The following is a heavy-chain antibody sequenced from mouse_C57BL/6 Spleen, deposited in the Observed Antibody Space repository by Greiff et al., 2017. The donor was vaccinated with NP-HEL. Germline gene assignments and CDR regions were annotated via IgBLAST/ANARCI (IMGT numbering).Heavy chain of an antibody. CDR2: INPGSGGT. J-gene: IGHJ3*01. CDR1: GYAFTNYL. CDR3: AREAWLPFAY. V-gene: IGHV1-54*01. Sequence: VQLQQSGAELVSPGTSVKVSCKASGYAFTNYLIEWVKQRPGQGLEWIGVINPGSGGTNYNEKFKGKATLTADKSSSTAYMQLSSLTSEDSAVYFCAREAWLPFAYWGQGTLVTVSA. D-gene: IGHD2-2*01.